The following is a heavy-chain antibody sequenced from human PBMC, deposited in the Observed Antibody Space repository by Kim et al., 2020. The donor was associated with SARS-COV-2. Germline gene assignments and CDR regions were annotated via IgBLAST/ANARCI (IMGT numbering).Heavy chain of an antibody. CDR1: GFTVSSVY. D-gene: IGHD2-21*02. Sequence: GGSLRLSCAASGFTVSSVYMTWVRQAPGMGLEWVSVIYIDDSTYYAASVRGRFTISRDNSKNTLYLQMNSLRAEDTAIYYCTRDVIDGYWSWVQGTLVTV. CDR2: IYIDDST. CDR3: TRDVIDGYWS. J-gene: IGHJ4*02. V-gene: IGHV3-53*01.